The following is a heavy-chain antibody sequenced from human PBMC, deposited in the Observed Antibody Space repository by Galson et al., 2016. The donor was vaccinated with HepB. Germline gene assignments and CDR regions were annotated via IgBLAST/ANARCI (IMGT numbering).Heavy chain of an antibody. CDR1: GFTFRHYA. J-gene: IGHJ4*02. D-gene: IGHD2-15*01. CDR2: ISFDGIKK. CDR3: ARSRARGCGGGSCWVWEY. V-gene: IGHV3-30-3*01. Sequence: SLRLSCAASGFTFRHYALHWVRQAPGKGLDWVAVISFDGIKKYYADSVKGRFTISRDNSNNTLSLQMNNLRDEDTAVYYCARSRARGCGGGSCWVWEYWGQGTLVTVSS.